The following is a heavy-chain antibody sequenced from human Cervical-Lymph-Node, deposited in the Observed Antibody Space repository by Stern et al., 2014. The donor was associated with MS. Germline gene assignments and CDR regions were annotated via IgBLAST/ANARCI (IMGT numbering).Heavy chain of an antibody. J-gene: IGHJ5*02. CDR3: AKDPRIDDSSGYLGA. CDR2: ISYDGDNK. V-gene: IGHV3-30*18. D-gene: IGHD3-22*01. Sequence: QVQLVESGGGLVQPGRSLRLSCAASGFTFSLYDMHWVRLAPGPGLEWVAAISYDGDNKFYTDSVKGRFTTFSAHSNSQLVPHLNSLRPEDTAIYYCAKDPRIDDSSGYLGAWGQGTLVTVSS. CDR1: GFTFSLYD.